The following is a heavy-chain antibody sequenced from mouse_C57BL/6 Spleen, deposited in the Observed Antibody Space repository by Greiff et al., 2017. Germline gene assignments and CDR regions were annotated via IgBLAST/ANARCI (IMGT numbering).Heavy chain of an antibody. CDR1: GYAFSSSW. V-gene: IGHV1-82*01. CDR2: IYPGDGDT. CDR3: ARGDYDYDGAWFAY. D-gene: IGHD2-4*01. J-gene: IGHJ3*01. Sequence: VQLQQSGPELVKPGASVKISCKASGYAFSSSWMNWVKQRPGKGLEWIGRIYPGDGDTNYNGKFKGKATLTADKSSSTAYMQLSSLKSEDSAVYFCARGDYDYDGAWFAYWGQGTLVTVSA.